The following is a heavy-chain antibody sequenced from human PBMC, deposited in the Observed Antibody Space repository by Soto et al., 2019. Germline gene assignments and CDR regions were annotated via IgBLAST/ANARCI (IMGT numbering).Heavy chain of an antibody. Sequence: SETLSLTCAVSGGSISSGGYSWSWIRQPPGKGLEWIGYIYHSGSTYYNPSLKSRVTISVDRSKNQFSLKLSSVTAADTAVYYCARGTSDILTGYYTNWFDPWGQGTLVTVSS. J-gene: IGHJ5*02. CDR1: GGSISSGGYS. D-gene: IGHD3-9*01. CDR2: IYHSGST. V-gene: IGHV4-30-2*01. CDR3: ARGTSDILTGYYTNWFDP.